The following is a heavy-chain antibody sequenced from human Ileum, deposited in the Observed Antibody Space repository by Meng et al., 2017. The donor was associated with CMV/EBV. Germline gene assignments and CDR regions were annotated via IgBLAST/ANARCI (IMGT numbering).Heavy chain of an antibody. Sequence: KASGYTCTSHSRHWGRQAPGQRLEWMGWMNAGNGNTEYSQKFQGRVTITRDTSASTAFMEVSTLRSEDTAVYYCARGVHSGAYLIDFWGQGTLVTVSS. J-gene: IGHJ4*02. V-gene: IGHV1-3*01. CDR1: GYTCTSHS. D-gene: IGHD1-26*01. CDR3: ARGVHSGAYLIDF. CDR2: MNAGNGNT.